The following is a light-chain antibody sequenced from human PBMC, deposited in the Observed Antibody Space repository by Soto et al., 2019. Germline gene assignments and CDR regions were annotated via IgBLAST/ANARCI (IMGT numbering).Light chain of an antibody. CDR2: GAS. CDR3: QQDTYWWT. Sequence: EIVMTQSPATLSVSPGERATLSCRASQSVSSDLAWYQQKPGQAPRLLIYGASTRATAIPARFSGSGSGTEFTLPISRRQSEDFAVYYCQQDTYWWTFGQGTKVEIK. J-gene: IGKJ1*01. V-gene: IGKV3-15*01. CDR1: QSVSSD.